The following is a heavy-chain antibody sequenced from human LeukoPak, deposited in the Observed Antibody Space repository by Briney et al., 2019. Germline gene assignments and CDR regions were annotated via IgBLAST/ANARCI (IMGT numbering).Heavy chain of an antibody. J-gene: IGHJ5*02. CDR3: ARGGVRKQQLSDWFDP. CDR2: INPNSGGT. Sequence: ASVKVSCKTSGYTFTGYYMHWVRQAPGQGLEWMGWINPNSGGTNYAQKFQGRVTMTRDTSISTAYMELSRLRSDDTAVYYCARGGVRKQQLSDWFDPWGQGTLVTVSS. D-gene: IGHD6-13*01. CDR1: GYTFTGYY. V-gene: IGHV1-2*02.